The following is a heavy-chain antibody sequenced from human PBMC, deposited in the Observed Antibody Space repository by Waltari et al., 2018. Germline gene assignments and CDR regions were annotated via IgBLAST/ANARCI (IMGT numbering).Heavy chain of an antibody. D-gene: IGHD2-15*01. CDR2: IHGSGRT. CDR1: GDSMNRNYW. V-gene: IGHV4-4*02. J-gene: IGHJ4*02. Sequence: QLQLQQSGPGLVKPSESLSLTCAVSGDSMNRNYWRNWVRQPPGKGLEWIGQIHGSGRTNYNPSLESRVTVSIDTSNNQFSLKVSYATAADTAVYYCARDRGRGLYLDSWGQGTLVTVSP. CDR3: ARDRGRGLYLDS.